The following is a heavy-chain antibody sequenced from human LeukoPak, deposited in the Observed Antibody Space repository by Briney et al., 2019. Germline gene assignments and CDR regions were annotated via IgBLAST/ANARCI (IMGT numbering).Heavy chain of an antibody. CDR3: ARENLIVGATNYFDY. CDR2: ISYDGSNK. D-gene: IGHD1-26*01. CDR1: GFTFSSYA. J-gene: IGHJ4*02. V-gene: IGHV3-30-3*01. Sequence: GGSLRPSCAASGFTFSSYAMHWVRQAPGKGLEWVAVISYDGSNKYYADSVKGRFTISRDNSKNTLYLQMNSLRAEDTAVYYCARENLIVGATNYFDYWGQGTLVTVSS.